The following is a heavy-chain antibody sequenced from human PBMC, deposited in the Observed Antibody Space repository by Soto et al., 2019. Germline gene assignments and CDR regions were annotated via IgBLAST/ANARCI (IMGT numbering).Heavy chain of an antibody. CDR3: AKGVSLYYCSGNSADYFHL. J-gene: IGHJ1*01. CDR2: ISYDGSNK. V-gene: IGHV3-30*18. Sequence: GGSLRLSCAASGFTFSSYGMHWVRQAPGKGLEWVAVISYDGSNKYYADSVKGRFTISRDNSKNTLYLQMNSLRAEDTAVYSCAKGVSLYYCSGNSADYFHLWGQGTLVTVSS. D-gene: IGHD3-10*01. CDR1: GFTFSSYG.